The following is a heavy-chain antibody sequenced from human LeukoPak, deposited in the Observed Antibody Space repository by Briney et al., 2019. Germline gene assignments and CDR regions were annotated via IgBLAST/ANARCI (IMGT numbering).Heavy chain of an antibody. CDR3: AKNTAMAYYYYYYMDV. Sequence: GGSLRLSCAASGFTVSSNYMSWVRQAPGKGLEWVSVIYSGGSTYYAGSVKGRFTISRDNSKNTLYLQMNSLRAEDTAVYYCAKNTAMAYYYYYYMDVWGKGTTVTVSS. J-gene: IGHJ6*03. V-gene: IGHV3-66*02. CDR2: IYSGGST. D-gene: IGHD5-18*01. CDR1: GFTVSSNY.